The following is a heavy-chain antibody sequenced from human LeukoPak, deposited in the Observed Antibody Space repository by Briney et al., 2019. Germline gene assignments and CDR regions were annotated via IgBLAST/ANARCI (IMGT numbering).Heavy chain of an antibody. CDR2: ISGDLRYI. CDR1: GFTFSSYS. CDR3: ARDGSSGYLHFDY. Sequence: GESLRLSCAASGFTFSSYSINWVRQAPGKGLEWVSSISGDLRYISYADSVKGRFTISRDNAKTSVFLQVNSLRAEDTAVYYCARDGSSGYLHFDYWGQGTLVTVSS. J-gene: IGHJ4*02. V-gene: IGHV3-21*01. D-gene: IGHD3-22*01.